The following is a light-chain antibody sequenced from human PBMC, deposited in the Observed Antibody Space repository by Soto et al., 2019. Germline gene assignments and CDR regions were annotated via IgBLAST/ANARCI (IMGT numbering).Light chain of an antibody. CDR1: QNTNRY. Sequence: DIQMTQSPSSLSASVGDRVTITCRASQNTNRYLNWYQQKPGRAARLLIYAASSLQGRVPSQFSGSGSGTDFTLTISSLQPEDFAVYYCQQTYIIPPTLGQGPTLEIK. CDR3: QQTYIIPPT. J-gene: IGKJ1*01. CDR2: AAS. V-gene: IGKV1-39*01.